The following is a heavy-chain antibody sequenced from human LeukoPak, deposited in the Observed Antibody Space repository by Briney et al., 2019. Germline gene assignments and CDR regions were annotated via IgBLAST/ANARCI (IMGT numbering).Heavy chain of an antibody. CDR3: TRDYGDRYYYDSSAPFDY. D-gene: IGHD3-22*01. Sequence: PGRSLRHSCTASGCTFGDYAMSWVRQAPGKGLEWVGFIRSKAYGGTTEYAASVKGRFTISRDDSKSIAYLQINSLKTEDTAVYYCTRDYGDRYYYDSSAPFDYWGQGTLVTVSS. CDR1: GCTFGDYA. CDR2: IRSKAYGGTT. V-gene: IGHV3-49*04. J-gene: IGHJ4*02.